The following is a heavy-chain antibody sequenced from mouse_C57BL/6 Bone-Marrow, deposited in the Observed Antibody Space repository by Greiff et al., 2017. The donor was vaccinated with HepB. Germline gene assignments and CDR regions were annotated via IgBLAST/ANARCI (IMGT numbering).Heavy chain of an antibody. CDR3: ARPPIITTVRYIDV. CDR1: GYTFTDYY. CDR2: INPYNGGT. Sequence: EVQLQESGPVLVKPGASVKMSCKASGYTFTDYYMNWVKQSHGKSLEWIGVINPYNGGTSYNQKFKGKATLTVDKSSSTAYMELNSLTSEDSAVYYCARPPIITTVRYIDVWGTGTTVTVSS. V-gene: IGHV1-19*01. D-gene: IGHD1-1*01. J-gene: IGHJ1*03.